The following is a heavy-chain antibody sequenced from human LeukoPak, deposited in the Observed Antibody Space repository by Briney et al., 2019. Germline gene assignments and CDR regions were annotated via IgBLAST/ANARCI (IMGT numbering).Heavy chain of an antibody. CDR3: AKRGAYYYDSSGSLDY. CDR1: GYTFTSYG. Sequence: ASVKVSCKASGYTFTSYGISWVRQAPGQGLEWMGWISAYNGNTNYAQKLQGRVTMTTDTSTSTAYMELRSLRSDDTAVYYCAKRGAYYYDSSGSLDYWGQGTLVTVSS. V-gene: IGHV1-18*01. D-gene: IGHD3-22*01. J-gene: IGHJ4*02. CDR2: ISAYNGNT.